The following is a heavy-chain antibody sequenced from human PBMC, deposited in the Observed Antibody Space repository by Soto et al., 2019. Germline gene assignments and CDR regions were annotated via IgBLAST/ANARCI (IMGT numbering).Heavy chain of an antibody. CDR1: CGSFSGYY. D-gene: IGHD3-10*01. CDR2: INHSGST. CDR3: ARGLKRPLHITMVRGVGWIRHFDY. V-gene: IGHV4-34*01. Sequence: SETLSLTCAVYCGSFSGYYWSWIRQPPGKGLEWIGEINHSGSTNYNPSLKSRVTISVDTSKNQFSLKLSSVTAADTAVYYCARGLKRPLHITMVRGVGWIRHFDYWGQGTLVTVSS. J-gene: IGHJ4*02.